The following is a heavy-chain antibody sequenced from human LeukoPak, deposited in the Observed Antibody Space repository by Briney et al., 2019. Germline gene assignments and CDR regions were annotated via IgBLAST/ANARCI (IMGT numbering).Heavy chain of an antibody. CDR3: AREMREVVPAAISNWFDP. J-gene: IGHJ5*02. CDR1: GYTFTGYY. Sequence: ASMKVSCKASGYTFTGYYMHWVRQAPGQGLEWMGWNNPNSGGTNYAQKFQGRVTMTRDTSISTAYMELSRLRSDDTAVYYCAREMREVVPAAISNWFDPWGQGTLVTVSS. V-gene: IGHV1-2*02. CDR2: NNPNSGGT. D-gene: IGHD2-2*01.